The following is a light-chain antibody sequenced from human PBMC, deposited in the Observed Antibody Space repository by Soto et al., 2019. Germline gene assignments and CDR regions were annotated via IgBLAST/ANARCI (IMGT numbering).Light chain of an antibody. CDR3: NSYTSSSTHV. J-gene: IGLJ1*01. CDR2: EVS. CDR1: SSDVGHYNY. V-gene: IGLV2-14*01. Sequence: QSALTQPASVSGSPGQSITISCTGTSSDVGHYNYVSWYQQHPGKAPKLMISEVSNRPSGVSSRFSGSKSGNTASLTISGLQADDEADYYCNSYTSSSTHVFGTGTKVTVL.